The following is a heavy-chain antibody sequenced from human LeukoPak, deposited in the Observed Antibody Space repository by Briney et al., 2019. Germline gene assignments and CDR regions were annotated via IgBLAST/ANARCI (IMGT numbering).Heavy chain of an antibody. J-gene: IGHJ3*02. CDR1: GGSISSNTYY. CDR3: ARDPPNYYDSSGYYVDAFDI. CDR2: IYTSGNT. V-gene: IGHV4-61*02. D-gene: IGHD3-22*01. Sequence: SETLSLTCTVSGGSISSNTYYWSWIRQPAGKGLEWIVRIYTSGNTNYNPSLKSRVTMSVDTSKNQLSLKLRSVTAADTAVYYCARDPPNYYDSSGYYVDAFDIWGQGTMVTVSS.